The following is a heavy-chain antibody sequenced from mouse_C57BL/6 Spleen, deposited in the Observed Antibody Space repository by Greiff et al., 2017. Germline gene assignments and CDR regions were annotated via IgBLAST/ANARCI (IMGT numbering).Heavy chain of an antibody. D-gene: IGHD2-1*01. CDR3: ARDGNYDFDY. V-gene: IGHV3-6*01. CDR1: GYSITSGYY. J-gene: IGHJ2*01. Sequence: ESGPGLVKPSQSLSLTCSVTGYSITSGYYWNWIRQFPGNKLEWMGYISYDGSNNYNPSLKNRISITRDTSKNQFFLKLNSVTTEDTATYYCARDGNYDFDYWGQGTTLTVSS. CDR2: ISYDGSN.